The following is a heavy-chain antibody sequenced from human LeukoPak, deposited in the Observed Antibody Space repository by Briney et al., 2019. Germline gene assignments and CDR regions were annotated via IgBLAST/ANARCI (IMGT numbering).Heavy chain of an antibody. J-gene: IGHJ5*02. CDR3: ARFRFLEWLLPNWFDP. CDR1: GGSISSYY. Sequence: PSETLSLTCTVSGGSISSYYWSWIRQPPGKGLEWIGYIYYSGSTNYNPSLKSRVTISVDTSKNQFSLKLSSVTAADTAVYYCARFRFLEWLLPNWFDPWGQGTLVTVSS. D-gene: IGHD3-3*01. CDR2: IYYSGST. V-gene: IGHV4-59*01.